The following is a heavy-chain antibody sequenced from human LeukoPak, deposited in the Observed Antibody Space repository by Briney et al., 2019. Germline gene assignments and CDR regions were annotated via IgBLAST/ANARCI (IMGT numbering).Heavy chain of an antibody. CDR3: ARSYYHYGMDV. CDR1: GFSLRNSGMC. Sequence: SGPTLVNPTQTLTLTCTFSGFSLRNSGMCVSWIRQPPGKALEWLARIDWDDDKHYSTSLKTRLNISKDTSKNQVVLTMTNMDPVDTVTYFCARSYYHYGMDVWGQGTTVTVSS. J-gene: IGHJ6*02. V-gene: IGHV2-70*11. CDR2: IDWDDDK.